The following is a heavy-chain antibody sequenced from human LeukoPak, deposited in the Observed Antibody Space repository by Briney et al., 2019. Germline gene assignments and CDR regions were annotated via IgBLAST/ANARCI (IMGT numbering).Heavy chain of an antibody. J-gene: IGHJ4*02. CDR2: ISGSGGST. Sequence: GGSLRLSCAASGFTFSSHAMGWVRQAPGKGLEWVSAISGSGGSTYYADSVKGRFTISRDNSKNTLYLQMNSLRAEDTAVYYCAKDTYDSSGYYLIVDYWGQGTLVTVSS. V-gene: IGHV3-23*01. CDR3: AKDTYDSSGYYLIVDY. D-gene: IGHD3-22*01. CDR1: GFTFSSHA.